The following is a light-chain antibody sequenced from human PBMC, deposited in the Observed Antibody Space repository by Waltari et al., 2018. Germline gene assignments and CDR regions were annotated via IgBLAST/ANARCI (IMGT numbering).Light chain of an antibody. Sequence: QSALTQPRSVSGSPGQSVTISCTGSSSDIGGYDYVSWYQQHPGKAPKLMIYDLIKRPSGVPDRFSGSRVEYTASLTISGLQAEDEADYYCCSYAGRNNFYVFGSGTKVTVL. J-gene: IGLJ1*01. V-gene: IGLV2-11*01. CDR1: SSDIGGYDY. CDR2: DLI. CDR3: CSYAGRNNFYV.